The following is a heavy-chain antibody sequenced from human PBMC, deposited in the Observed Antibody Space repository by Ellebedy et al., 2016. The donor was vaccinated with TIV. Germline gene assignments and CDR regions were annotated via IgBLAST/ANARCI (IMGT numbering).Heavy chain of an antibody. V-gene: IGHV3-23*01. J-gene: IGHJ4*02. D-gene: IGHD3-10*01. Sequence: PGGSLRLSCAASGFTFRSFALSWVRQAPGKGLEWVAAISGIGAKTYYRESVKGRFTISRDDSGSTLYLQMNSLRAEDTAVYYCARVAGVTPVFHYWGQGTLVTVSS. CDR3: ARVAGVTPVFHY. CDR2: ISGIGAKT. CDR1: GFTFRSFA.